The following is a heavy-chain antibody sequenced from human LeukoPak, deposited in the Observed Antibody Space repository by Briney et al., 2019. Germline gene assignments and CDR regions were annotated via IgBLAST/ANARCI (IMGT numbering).Heavy chain of an antibody. CDR3: ARVGAHTPRNNWFVP. CDR2: ISSGSSYT. Sequence: PGGSLRLSCAASGCTFSNYYMSWIRQAPGKGLEWVSYISSGSSYTNYADSVKGRFTISRDNAKNSLNLQMNSLRAEDTAVYHFARVGAHTPRNNWFVPWGQGTLVTVSS. V-gene: IGHV3-11*06. CDR1: GCTFSNYY. J-gene: IGHJ5*02. D-gene: IGHD2-2*02.